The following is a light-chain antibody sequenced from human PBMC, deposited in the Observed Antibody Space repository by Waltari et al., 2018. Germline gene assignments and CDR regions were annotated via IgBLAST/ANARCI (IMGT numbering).Light chain of an antibody. J-gene: IGKJ3*01. CDR1: QSVGSY. Sequence: EIVLTQSPDTLSLSPGERATPSCRASQSVGSYLAWYQQKPGQSPRLLIYDASNRATGIPARFSGSGSGTDFTLTISSLEPEDFAVYFCQRRGHWPPEATFGPGTKVDIK. CDR2: DAS. CDR3: QRRGHWPPEAT. V-gene: IGKV3-11*01.